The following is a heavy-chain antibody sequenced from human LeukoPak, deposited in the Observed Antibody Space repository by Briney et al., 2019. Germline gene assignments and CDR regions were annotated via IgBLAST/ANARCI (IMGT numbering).Heavy chain of an antibody. CDR1: GGSFSGYY. V-gene: IGHV4-34*01. D-gene: IGHD3-22*01. CDR2: INHSGST. Sequence: SETLSLTCAVYGGSFSGYYWSWVRQPPGKGLEWIGEINHSGSTNYNPSLKSRVTISVDTSKNQFSLKLSSVTAADTAVYYCARVVGEEDPYYYDSSGAFDYWGQGTLDTVSS. J-gene: IGHJ4*02. CDR3: ARVVGEEDPYYYDSSGAFDY.